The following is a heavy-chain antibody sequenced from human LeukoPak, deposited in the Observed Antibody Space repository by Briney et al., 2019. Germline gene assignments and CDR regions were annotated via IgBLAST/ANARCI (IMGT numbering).Heavy chain of an antibody. CDR2: ISAYNGNT. CDR1: GYTFTSYG. D-gene: IGHD2-2*01. CDR3: ARNVGYCSSTSCYGYYMDV. V-gene: IGHV1-18*01. Sequence: GASVKVSCKASGYTFTSYGISWVRQAPGQGLEWMGWISAYNGNTNYAQKLQGRVTMTTDTSTSTAYMELRSLRSDDTAVYYCARNVGYCSSTSCYGYYMDVWGKGTTVTVSS. J-gene: IGHJ6*03.